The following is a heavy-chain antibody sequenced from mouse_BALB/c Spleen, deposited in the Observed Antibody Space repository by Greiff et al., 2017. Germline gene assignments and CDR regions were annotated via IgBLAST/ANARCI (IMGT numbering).Heavy chain of an antibody. CDR1: GFTFSSYG. CDR2: ISSGGSYI. V-gene: IGHV5-6*02. D-gene: IGHD2-2*01. CDR3: DRHKGGCGNDDYYAMDY. J-gene: IGHJ4*01. Sequence: DVKLVESGGDLVKPGGSLKLSCAASGFTFSSYGMSWVRQTPEERLEWVATISSGGSYIYYPDSVKGRFTISRDNAKNTLYLPMSSLKSENTAMYYYDRHKGGCGNDDYYAMDYWGQGTSVTDSS.